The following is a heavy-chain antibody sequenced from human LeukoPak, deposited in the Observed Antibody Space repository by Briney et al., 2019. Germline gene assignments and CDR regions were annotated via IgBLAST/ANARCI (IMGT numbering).Heavy chain of an antibody. J-gene: IGHJ4*02. CDR3: ARVGIAAAGSEFDY. D-gene: IGHD6-13*01. Sequence: PSETLSLTCTVSGGSISSYYWSWIRQPPGKGLEWIGYIYYGGSTNYNPSLKSRVTISVDTSKNQFSLKLSSVTAADTAVYYCARVGIAAAGSEFDYWGQGTLVTVSS. V-gene: IGHV4-59*01. CDR1: GGSISSYY. CDR2: IYYGGST.